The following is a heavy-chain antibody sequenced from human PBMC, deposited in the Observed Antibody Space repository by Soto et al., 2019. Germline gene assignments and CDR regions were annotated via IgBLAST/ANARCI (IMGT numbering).Heavy chain of an antibody. CDR3: ATDKYGAGRVGVHS. CDR2: IVPLLRIT. J-gene: IGHJ5*02. V-gene: IGHV1-69*08. CDR1: GDTSTIYT. D-gene: IGHD1-26*01. Sequence: QVQLVQSGAEVKKPGASLRVSCETSGDTSTIYTITWVRQAPGQGLQWMGRIVPLLRITNYAQEFQGRLTITADSSTSSAHIVLTSLTSEDTAVYYCATDKYGAGRVGVHSWGQGTRVIVSS.